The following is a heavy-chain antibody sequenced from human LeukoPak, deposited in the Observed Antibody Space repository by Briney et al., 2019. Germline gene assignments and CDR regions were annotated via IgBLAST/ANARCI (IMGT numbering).Heavy chain of an antibody. CDR1: GGSIRSYY. J-gene: IGHJ4*02. Sequence: PSETLSLTCTVSGGSIRSYYWSWIRQPPGKGLEWVGYIFYSGTTDSNPSLKSRVTISVDTSKNQFSLKLSSVTAADTAVYYCARLGIAAAAYFDYWGQGNLVTVSS. CDR3: ARLGIAAAAYFDY. CDR2: IFYSGTT. V-gene: IGHV4-59*08. D-gene: IGHD6-13*01.